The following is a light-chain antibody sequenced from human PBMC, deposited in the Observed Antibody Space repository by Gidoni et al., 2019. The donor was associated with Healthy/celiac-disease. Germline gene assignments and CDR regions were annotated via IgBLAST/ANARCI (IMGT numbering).Light chain of an antibody. Sequence: QSALTQPASVSGSPGQSLTISCTGTSSDVGGYNYVSWYQQHPGKAPKLMIYEVSNRPSGVSNRFFGSKSGNTASLTISGLQAEDEADYYCSSYTSSSTPYVFGTGTKVTVL. V-gene: IGLV2-14*01. CDR2: EVS. CDR1: SSDVGGYNY. J-gene: IGLJ1*01. CDR3: SSYTSSSTPYV.